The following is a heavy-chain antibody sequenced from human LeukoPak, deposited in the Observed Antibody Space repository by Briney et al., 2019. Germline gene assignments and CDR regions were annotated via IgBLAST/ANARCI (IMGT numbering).Heavy chain of an antibody. CDR2: ISSSSSTI. J-gene: IGHJ4*02. V-gene: IGHV3-48*02. D-gene: IGHD3-9*01. CDR1: GFIFSSYS. CDR3: AGPLRYFDWLLWGIDY. Sequence: GGSLRLSCAASGFIFSSYSMNWVRQAPGKGREWVSYISSSSSTIYYADSVKGRFTISRDNAKNSLYLQMNSLRDEDTAVYYCAGPLRYFDWLLWGIDYWGQGTLVTVSS.